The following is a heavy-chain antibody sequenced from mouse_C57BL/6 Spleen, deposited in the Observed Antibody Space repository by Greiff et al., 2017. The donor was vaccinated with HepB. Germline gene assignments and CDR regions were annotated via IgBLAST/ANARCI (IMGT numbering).Heavy chain of an antibody. CDR2: IYPGSGNT. CDR3: ARSNSKGAMDY. J-gene: IGHJ4*01. Sequence: QVHVKQSGAELVRPGASVKLSCKASGYTFTDYYINWVKQRPGQGLEWIARIYPGSGNTYYNEKFKGKATLTAEKSSSTAYMQLSSLTSEDSAVYFCARSNSKGAMDYWGQGTSVTVSS. CDR1: GYTFTDYY. V-gene: IGHV1-76*01. D-gene: IGHD2-5*01.